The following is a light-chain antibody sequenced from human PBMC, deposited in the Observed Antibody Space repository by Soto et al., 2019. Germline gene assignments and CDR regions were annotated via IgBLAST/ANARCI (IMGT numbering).Light chain of an antibody. CDR3: SSYASSGTQV. V-gene: IGLV2-14*01. CDR1: SSDVGGYNY. Sequence: QSALTQPASVSGSPGQSITISCTGTSSDVGGYNYVSWYQQHPGQVPKLMIYEVSNRPSGVSYRFSGSKSGNTASLTISGLQAEDEADYYCSSYASSGTQVFGGGTQLTVL. CDR2: EVS. J-gene: IGLJ3*02.